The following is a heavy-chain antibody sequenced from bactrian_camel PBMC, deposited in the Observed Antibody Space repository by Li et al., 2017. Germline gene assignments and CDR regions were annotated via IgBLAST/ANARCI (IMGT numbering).Heavy chain of an antibody. CDR1: GFAVGDSD. CDR2: ISANGHL. CDR3: AADAGSGWRDCPALGGR. Sequence: HVQLVESGGGSVQAGGSLVLSCTASGFAVGDSDMGWYRQAPGNECELVSRISANGHLYYRASVKGRFTISEDNMQNTVYLRMDSLKPEDSAMYFCAADAGSGWRDCPALGGRWGQGTQVTVS. D-gene: IGHD1*01. J-gene: IGHJ4*01. V-gene: IGHV3S61*01.